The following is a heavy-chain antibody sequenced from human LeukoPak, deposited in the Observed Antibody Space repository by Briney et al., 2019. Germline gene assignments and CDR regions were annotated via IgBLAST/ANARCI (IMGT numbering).Heavy chain of an antibody. CDR2: ISTYNGNT. D-gene: IGHD3-10*01. CDR3: ARVGSGTTMVRGAAPFDY. CDR1: GGTFSSYA. V-gene: IGHV1-18*01. Sequence: GASVKVSCKASGGTFSSYAISWVRQAPGQGLEWVGWISTYNGNTNYAQNLQGRVTMTTDTSTSTAYMELRSLRSDDTAVYYCARVGSGTTMVRGAAPFDYWGQGTLVTVSS. J-gene: IGHJ4*02.